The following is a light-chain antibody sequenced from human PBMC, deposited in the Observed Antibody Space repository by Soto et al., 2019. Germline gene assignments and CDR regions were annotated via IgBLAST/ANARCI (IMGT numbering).Light chain of an antibody. V-gene: IGKV3-15*01. CDR1: QSVSTN. CDR2: GAS. CDR3: QQYNKWPPLT. J-gene: IGKJ3*01. Sequence: EILMTQSPATLPVSPGERATLSCRASQSVSTNLAWYQHKPGQAPRLLIYGASTSATGIPARFSGSGSGTEFTLTISSLQSEDFAVYYCQQYNKWPPLTFGPGTKVDIK.